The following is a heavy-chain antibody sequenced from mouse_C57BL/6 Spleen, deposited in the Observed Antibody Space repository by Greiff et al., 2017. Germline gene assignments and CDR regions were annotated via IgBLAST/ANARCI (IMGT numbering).Heavy chain of an antibody. Sequence: QVQLQQPGAELVKPGASVKLSCKASGYTFTSYWMQWVKQRPGQGLEWIGEIDPSDSDTNYNQKFKGKATLTVDTSSSTAYMQLSSLTSEDSAVYYCARRGYGNAMDYWGQGTSVTVSS. D-gene: IGHD2-10*02. CDR3: ARRGYGNAMDY. CDR1: GYTFTSYW. CDR2: IDPSDSDT. V-gene: IGHV1-50*01. J-gene: IGHJ4*01.